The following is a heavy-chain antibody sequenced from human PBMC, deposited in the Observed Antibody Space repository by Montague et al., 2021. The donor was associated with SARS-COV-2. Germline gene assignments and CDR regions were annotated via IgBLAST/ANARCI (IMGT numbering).Heavy chain of an antibody. D-gene: IGHD2-15*01. J-gene: IGHJ2*01. CDR3: ARRIVTYYWYFDL. V-gene: IGHV4-59*01. CDR2: IQYSGRT. Sequence: SETLSLTCTVSNASFDNYYWSWVRQSPGKGLEYIGYIQYSGRTYYNPSLRSRVTISIDTSKNQFSLKLMSVTAAETAIYFCARRIVTYYWYFDLWGRGTLVTVSS. CDR1: NASFDNYY.